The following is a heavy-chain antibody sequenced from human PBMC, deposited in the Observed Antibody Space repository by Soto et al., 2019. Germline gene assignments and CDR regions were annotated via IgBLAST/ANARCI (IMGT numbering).Heavy chain of an antibody. CDR3: ATERPYYYYGMDV. CDR2: ISAYNGNT. V-gene: IGHV1-18*01. CDR1: GYTFTSYG. Sequence: ASVKVSCKASGYTFTSYGISWARQAPGQGLEWMGWISAYNGNTNYAQKLQGRVTMTTDTSTSTAYMELRSLRSDDTAVYYCATERPYYYYGMDVWGQGTTVTVSS. J-gene: IGHJ6*02.